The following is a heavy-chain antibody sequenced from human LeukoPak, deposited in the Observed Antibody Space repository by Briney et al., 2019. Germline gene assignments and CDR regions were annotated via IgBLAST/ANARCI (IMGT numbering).Heavy chain of an antibody. D-gene: IGHD2-15*01. V-gene: IGHV1-18*01. CDR3: ARVHAYCRTSTTSCLDY. Sequence: ASVKVSCKTSGYTFSSYGVSWVRQAPGQGLEWMGWISAYNGNTDYAQKFQGRITMTTDTSTSRADMELRSLRSDDTAVYYCARVHAYCRTSTTSCLDYWGQGTLVTVSS. CDR1: GYTFSSYG. CDR2: ISAYNGNT. J-gene: IGHJ4*02.